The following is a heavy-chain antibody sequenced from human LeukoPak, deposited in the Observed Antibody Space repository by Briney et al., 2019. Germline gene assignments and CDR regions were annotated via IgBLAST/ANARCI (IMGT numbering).Heavy chain of an antibody. CDR1: GFTFSHSC. CDR3: ARDLNYNLYF. D-gene: IGHD1-1*01. Sequence: PGGSLRLSCAASGFTFSHSCMHWVRQAPGKGLVWVSRIDNDGGTSYADSVKGRFTITRDNAKNTLYLQMNSLRAEDTALYYCARDLNYNLYFWDHGTLVTVSS. J-gene: IGHJ4*01. V-gene: IGHV3-74*01. CDR2: IDNDGGT.